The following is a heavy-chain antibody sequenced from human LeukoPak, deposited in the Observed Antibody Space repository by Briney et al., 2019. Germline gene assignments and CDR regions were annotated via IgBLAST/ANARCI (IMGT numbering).Heavy chain of an antibody. D-gene: IGHD6-19*01. CDR3: ARSAALEGSGWYPPDY. CDR1: GDSVSSNSAA. CDR2: TYYRSKWYN. V-gene: IGHV6-1*01. J-gene: IGHJ4*02. Sequence: SQTLSLTCAISGDSVSSNSAAWDWIRQSPSRGLEWLGRTYYRSKWYNDYAVSVESRITINPDTSKNQFSLQLNSVTPEDTAVYYCARSAALEGSGWYPPDYWGQGTLVTVSS.